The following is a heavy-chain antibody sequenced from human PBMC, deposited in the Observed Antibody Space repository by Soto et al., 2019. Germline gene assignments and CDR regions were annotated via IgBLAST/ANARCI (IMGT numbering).Heavy chain of an antibody. D-gene: IGHD4-17*01. V-gene: IGHV1-18*01. J-gene: IGHJ6*03. CDR1: GYTFTSYG. CDR2: ISAYNGNT. CDR3: ARRAYGDRYYYYYYMDA. Sequence: ASVKVSCKASGYTFTSYGISWVRQAPGQGLEWMGWISAYNGNTNYAQKLQGRVTMTTDTSTSTAYMELRSLRFDDTAVYYCARRAYGDRYYYYYYMDAWGKGTTVTVSS.